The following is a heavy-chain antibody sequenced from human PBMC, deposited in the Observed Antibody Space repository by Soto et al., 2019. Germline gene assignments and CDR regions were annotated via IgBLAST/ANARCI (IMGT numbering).Heavy chain of an antibody. CDR1: GGSISSSSYY. Sequence: QLQLQESGPGLVKPSETLSLTCTVSGGSISSSSYYWGWIRQPPGKGLEWIGTIYYSGSTYYNPSLTRRVTISVDASKNQFSLKLRSVTAADTAVYSCARLLDGLPFDYWGQGTLVTVSS. CDR2: IYYSGST. J-gene: IGHJ4*02. D-gene: IGHD3-9*01. CDR3: ARLLDGLPFDY. V-gene: IGHV4-39*01.